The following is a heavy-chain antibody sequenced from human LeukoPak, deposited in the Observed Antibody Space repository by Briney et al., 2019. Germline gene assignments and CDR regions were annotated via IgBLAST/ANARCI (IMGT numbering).Heavy chain of an antibody. CDR3: ASLDYYGSGSYYLGPSEFDY. CDR2: IYYSGST. D-gene: IGHD3-10*01. V-gene: IGHV4-39*01. Sequence: PGGSLRLPCAASGFTFSSYSMNWIRQPPGKGLEWIGSIYYSGSTYYNPSLKSRVTISVDTSKNQFSLKLSSVTAADTAVYYCASLDYYGSGSYYLGPSEFDYWGQGTLVTVSS. J-gene: IGHJ4*02. CDR1: GFTFSSYS.